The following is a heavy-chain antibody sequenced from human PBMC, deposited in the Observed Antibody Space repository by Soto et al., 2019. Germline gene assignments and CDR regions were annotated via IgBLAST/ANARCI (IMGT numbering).Heavy chain of an antibody. V-gene: IGHV3-23*01. Sequence: EVQLLESGGGLVQPGGSLRLSCAASGFTFSNYAMSWVRQAPGKGLEWVSAISGGGGDTFYADSVKGRFTISRDNSKSTLYLKMSSLRAEDTAVYYCAKYGGHNAAYFDLWGRGTLVTVSS. J-gene: IGHJ2*01. CDR3: AKYGGHNAAYFDL. CDR2: ISGGGGDT. D-gene: IGHD3-16*01. CDR1: GFTFSNYA.